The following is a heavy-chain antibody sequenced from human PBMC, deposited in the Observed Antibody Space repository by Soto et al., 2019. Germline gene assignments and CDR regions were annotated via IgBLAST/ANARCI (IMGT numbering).Heavy chain of an antibody. CDR3: ARVSSPFGY. V-gene: IGHV3-53*01. CDR2: IYSSGNT. J-gene: IGHJ4*02. Sequence: EVQLVEPGGGLIQPGGSLRISCAVSGFTVRSNYMSWVSHAPGKGLEWASIIYSSGNTYYADSVKGRFTMSRDTSNNTVFLQMSSLRAEDTAVYYCARVSSPFGYWGQGTLVTVSS. D-gene: IGHD3-16*01. CDR1: GFTVRSNY.